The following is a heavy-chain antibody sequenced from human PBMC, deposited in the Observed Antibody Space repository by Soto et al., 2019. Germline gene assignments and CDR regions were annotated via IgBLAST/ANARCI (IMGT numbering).Heavy chain of an antibody. J-gene: IGHJ4*02. CDR3: VRWILDHGGHFDY. CDR1: GGSVSTGDFY. Sequence: QVQLQESGPGLLKASQTLSLTCSVFGGSVSTGDFYWSWIRQPPGKGLEWIGYIYYSGSSYYHPSLKMRVVIAVAASKNQFSLNLRAVTVADTAMCFCVRWILDHGGHFDYWGRGTLVDVSS. D-gene: IGHD4-17*01. CDR2: IYYSGSS. V-gene: IGHV4-30-4*01.